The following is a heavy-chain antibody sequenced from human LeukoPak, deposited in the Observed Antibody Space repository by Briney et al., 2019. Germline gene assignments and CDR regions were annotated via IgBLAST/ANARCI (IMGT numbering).Heavy chain of an antibody. V-gene: IGHV3-43*02. CDR2: VKGDGVTT. J-gene: IGHJ4*02. CDR1: GFTFSSYS. Sequence: PGGSLRLSCAASGFTFSSYSMNWVRQAPGKGLEWVSLVKGDGVTTDYANSVKGRFTVSRDNSKNSLYLQMSNLRTEDTALYYCVRDTGSGWDFDYWGQGTLVTVSS. CDR3: VRDTGSGWDFDY. D-gene: IGHD6-19*01.